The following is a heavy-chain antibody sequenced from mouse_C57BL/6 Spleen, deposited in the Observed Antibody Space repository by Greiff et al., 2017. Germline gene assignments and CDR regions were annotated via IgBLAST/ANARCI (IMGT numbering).Heavy chain of an antibody. Sequence: VQLQQPGAELVKPGASVKLSCKASGYTFTSYWMQWVKQRPGQGLEWIGEIDPSDSYTNYNQKFKGKATLSVDTSSSTAYMQLSSLTSEDSAVYYCATFYYGNPYYFDYWGQGTTLTVSS. CDR2: IDPSDSYT. V-gene: IGHV1-50*01. J-gene: IGHJ2*01. CDR3: ATFYYGNPYYFDY. D-gene: IGHD2-1*01. CDR1: GYTFTSYW.